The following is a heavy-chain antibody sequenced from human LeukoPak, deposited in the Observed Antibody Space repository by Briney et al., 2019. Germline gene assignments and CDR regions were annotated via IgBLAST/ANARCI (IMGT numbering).Heavy chain of an antibody. V-gene: IGHV4-59*08. J-gene: IGHJ4*02. D-gene: IGHD2-21*02. Sequence: SETLSLICPVSGGSISYDYWSWIRQSPGKRLAWIGYIHYSGATNYSPSLKSRVTISVDTSKNQFSLKLSSVTAADTALYYCATLRGASTAVFDSWGQGALVTVSS. CDR3: ATLRGASTAVFDS. CDR2: IHYSGAT. CDR1: GGSISYDY.